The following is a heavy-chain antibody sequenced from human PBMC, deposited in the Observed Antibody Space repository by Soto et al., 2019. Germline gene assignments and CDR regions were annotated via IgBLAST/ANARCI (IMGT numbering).Heavy chain of an antibody. V-gene: IGHV1-2*04. Sequence: QVQLVQSGAEVKKPGASVKVSCKASGYTFTGYYMQWVRQAPGQGLEWMGWINPNSGGTNYAQKFQGWVTMTRDTSISTAYMELSRLRSDDTAVYYCARDRAYSSSWVSYYYYGMYVWGQGTTVTVSS. CDR2: INPNSGGT. CDR3: ARDRAYSSSWVSYYYYGMYV. D-gene: IGHD6-13*01. J-gene: IGHJ6*02. CDR1: GYTFTGYY.